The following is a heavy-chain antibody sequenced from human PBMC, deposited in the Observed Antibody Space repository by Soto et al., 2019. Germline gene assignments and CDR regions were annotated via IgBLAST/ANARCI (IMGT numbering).Heavy chain of an antibody. Sequence: NKYYADSEKGRFTISRDNSKNTLYLQMNSLRAEDTAVYYCARGVYDSSGDAGYWGQGTLVTVSS. CDR3: ARGVYDSSGDAGY. CDR2: NK. V-gene: IGHV3-33*01. D-gene: IGHD3-22*01. J-gene: IGHJ4*02.